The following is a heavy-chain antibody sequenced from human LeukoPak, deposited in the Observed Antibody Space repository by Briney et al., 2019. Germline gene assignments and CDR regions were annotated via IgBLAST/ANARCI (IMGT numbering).Heavy chain of an antibody. V-gene: IGHV4-31*03. J-gene: IGHJ5*02. CDR2: IYYSGST. Sequence: SQTLSLTCTVSGGSIRSGSYLWSWIRQHPGKGLEWIGYIYYSGSTYYNPSLKSRVTISVDTSKNQFSLRLSSVTAADTAVYYCAREGGSRSKFDPWGQGTLVTVSS. CDR3: AREGGSRSKFDP. D-gene: IGHD3-10*01. CDR1: GGSIRSGSYL.